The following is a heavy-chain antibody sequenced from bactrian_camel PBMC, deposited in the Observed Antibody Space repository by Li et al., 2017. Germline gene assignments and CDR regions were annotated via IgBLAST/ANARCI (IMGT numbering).Heavy chain of an antibody. CDR1: GFTSKGNS. J-gene: IGHJ4*01. CDR2: IGSTHIT. CDR3: ADTVPVVKNLCSYGYRY. V-gene: IGHV3S10*01. Sequence: EVQLVESGGGLVQPGGSLRLSCATSGFTSKGNSMSWIRQPPGKGLEWVSSIGSTHITYYADSVKGRFTISRDDANSILYLQMNSLKPEGTAMYYCADTVPVVKNLCSYGYRYWGQGTQVTVS. D-gene: IGHD3*01.